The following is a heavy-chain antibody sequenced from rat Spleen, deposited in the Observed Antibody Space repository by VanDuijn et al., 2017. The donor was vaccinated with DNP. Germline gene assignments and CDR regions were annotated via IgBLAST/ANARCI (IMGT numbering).Heavy chain of an antibody. D-gene: IGHD4-3*01. CDR1: GFTFSDHN. J-gene: IGHJ2*01. Sequence: EVQLVESGGGLVQSGRSLKLSCAASGFTFSDHNMAWVRQVPKKGLEWVASSSYDGSRVHYRDSVKVRFTISRDNAKSSLYLQVDSLTSEDTATYYCGRHGDSGHFDYRGQGVMVTVSS. CDR3: GRHGDSGHFDY. CDR2: SSYDGSRV. V-gene: IGHV5-7*01.